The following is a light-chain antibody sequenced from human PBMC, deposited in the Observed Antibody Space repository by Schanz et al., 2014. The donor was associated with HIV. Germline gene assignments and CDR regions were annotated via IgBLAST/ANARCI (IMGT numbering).Light chain of an antibody. CDR3: SSFRDTNTVV. J-gene: IGLJ3*02. CDR1: SSDIGGYNV. CDR2: DVT. Sequence: QSALTQPASVSGAPGQSITLSCTGTSSDIGGYNVVSWYQQHPDKAPKLIIYDVTTRPSGISYRFSGSKSGNTAYLTISGLLAEDEADYYCSSFRDTNTVVFGGGTKLTVL. V-gene: IGLV2-14*03.